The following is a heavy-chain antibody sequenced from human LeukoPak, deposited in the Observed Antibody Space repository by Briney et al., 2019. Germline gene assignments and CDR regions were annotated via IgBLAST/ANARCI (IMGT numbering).Heavy chain of an antibody. D-gene: IGHD2-2*01. V-gene: IGHV3-30*04. Sequence: GGSLRLSCAASGFTFSTYAMHWVRQAPGKGLEWVAVISYDGSNKYYADSVRGRFSISRDNSKNTLYLQMNSLRAEDTAVYYCAKHYCSSISCPGRSSGDFDYWGQGTLVTVSS. J-gene: IGHJ4*02. CDR2: ISYDGSNK. CDR3: AKHYCSSISCPGRSSGDFDY. CDR1: GFTFSTYA.